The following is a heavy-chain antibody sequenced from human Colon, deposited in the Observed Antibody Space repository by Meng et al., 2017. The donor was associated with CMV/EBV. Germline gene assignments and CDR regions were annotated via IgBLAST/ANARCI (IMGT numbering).Heavy chain of an antibody. Sequence: FGGYCRGWVREPGGKGLKWIGEINHSESTNYSPSLESRVTISVDTSKNQFSLKLSSVTAADTAVYYCARVGLRFLKWFTVEHWFDPWGQGTLVTVSS. CDR1: FGGYC. J-gene: IGHJ5*02. V-gene: IGHV4-34*01. CDR2: INHSEST. D-gene: IGHD3-3*01. CDR3: ARVGLRFLKWFTVEHWFDP.